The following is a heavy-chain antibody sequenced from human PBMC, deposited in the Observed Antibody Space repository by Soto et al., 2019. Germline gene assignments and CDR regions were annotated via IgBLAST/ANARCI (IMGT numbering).Heavy chain of an antibody. J-gene: IGHJ4*02. CDR2: ISTDNGDT. Sequence: QVQLVQSGAEVKEPGASVKVSCKTSGYTFTDYGISWVRQAPGQGLEWMAWISTDNGDTDYAQNLQGRVDMTTDTSTSTAYMELRSLRSDDTAVYYCAREWCNKCVCYSPDYWGQGTLVTVSS. CDR1: GYTFTDYG. D-gene: IGHD2-8*01. CDR3: AREWCNKCVCYSPDY. V-gene: IGHV1-18*01.